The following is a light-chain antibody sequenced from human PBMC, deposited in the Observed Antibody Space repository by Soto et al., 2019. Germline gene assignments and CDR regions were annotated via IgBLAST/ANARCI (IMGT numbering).Light chain of an antibody. Sequence: DIQMIQSPSTLSASVGDRVTITCRASQSISSWLAWYQQKPGKAPKLLIYDASSLESGVPSRFSGSGSGTEFTLTISSLQPDDFATYYCQQYNSYSRAFGQGTKVEI. CDR2: DAS. V-gene: IGKV1-5*01. CDR1: QSISSW. J-gene: IGKJ1*01. CDR3: QQYNSYSRA.